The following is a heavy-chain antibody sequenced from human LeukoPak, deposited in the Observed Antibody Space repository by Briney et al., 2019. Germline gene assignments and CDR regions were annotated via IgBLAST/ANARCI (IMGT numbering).Heavy chain of an antibody. CDR1: GGSISSYC. Sequence: PSETLSLTCTVSGGSISSYCWSWIRQPAGKGLEWIGRIYTGGSTNYNPSLKSRFTITVKTSKNHCSLKRRDVTTADRPVDDCARDLLIRGWLFDAFDIWGQGTMVTVSS. V-gene: IGHV4-4*07. J-gene: IGHJ3*02. D-gene: IGHD3-9*01. CDR2: IYTGGST. CDR3: ARDLLIRGWLFDAFDI.